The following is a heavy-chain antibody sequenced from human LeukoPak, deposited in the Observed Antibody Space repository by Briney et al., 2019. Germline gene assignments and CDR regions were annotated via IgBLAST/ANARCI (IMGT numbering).Heavy chain of an antibody. Sequence: PGRSLRLSCAASGFTFSSYGMHWVRQAPGKGLEWVAVIWYDGSNKYYADSVKGRFTISRDNSKNTLYLQMNSLRAKDTAVYYCARDLLTSSYYYGMDVWGQGTTVTVSS. CDR2: IWYDGSNK. CDR3: ARDLLTSSYYYGMDV. J-gene: IGHJ6*02. V-gene: IGHV3-33*01. CDR1: GFTFSSYG. D-gene: IGHD2-15*01.